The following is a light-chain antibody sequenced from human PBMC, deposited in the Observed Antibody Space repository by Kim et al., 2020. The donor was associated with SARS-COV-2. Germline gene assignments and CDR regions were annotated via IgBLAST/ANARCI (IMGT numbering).Light chain of an antibody. Sequence: SASVGDRVTITCRASQTINVWLAWYQQKPGKAPKLLMYQTSSLESGVPSRFSGSRSGTEFTLTISSLQPDDFATYYCQQYNLYPHTFGQGTKLEI. CDR2: QTS. V-gene: IGKV1-5*03. J-gene: IGKJ2*01. CDR1: QTINVW. CDR3: QQYNLYPHT.